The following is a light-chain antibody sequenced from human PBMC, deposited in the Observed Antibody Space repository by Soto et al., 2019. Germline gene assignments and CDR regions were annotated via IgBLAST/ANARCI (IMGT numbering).Light chain of an antibody. Sequence: QSALTQPPSAPGSPGQSVAISCTGTSSDVGGYNYVSWYQQHPGKAPKLMIYEVNKRPSGVPDRFSGSKSGNTASLTVSGLQAEYEADYYCSSYAGSSNVFGTGTKVTVL. CDR3: SSYAGSSNV. J-gene: IGLJ1*01. CDR2: EVN. CDR1: SSDVGGYNY. V-gene: IGLV2-8*01.